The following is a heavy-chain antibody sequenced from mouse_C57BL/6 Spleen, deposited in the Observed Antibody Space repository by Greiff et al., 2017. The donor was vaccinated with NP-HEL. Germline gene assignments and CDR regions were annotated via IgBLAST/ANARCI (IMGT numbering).Heavy chain of an antibody. CDR2: INPSNGGT. Sequence: QVQLQQPGTELVKPGASVKLSCKASGYTLTSYWMHWVKQRPGQGLEWIGNINPSNGGTNYNEKFKRKATLTVDNSSSTAYMQLSSLTSEDSAVYYCWFITTVVAPFADWRQGTLVTVSA. J-gene: IGHJ3*01. D-gene: IGHD1-1*01. CDR1: GYTLTSYW. V-gene: IGHV1-53*01. CDR3: WFITTVVAPFAD.